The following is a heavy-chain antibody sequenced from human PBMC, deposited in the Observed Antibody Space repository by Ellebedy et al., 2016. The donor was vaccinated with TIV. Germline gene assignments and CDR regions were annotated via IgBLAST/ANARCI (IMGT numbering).Heavy chain of an antibody. J-gene: IGHJ4*02. Sequence: AASLKVSCKASGYTFTSYFMHWVRQAPGQGLEWIGIINPSVGSTTYAQKLQGRVTMTRDTSTSTVYMELSSLRSEDTAVYYCARARSSGWLHTPDYWGQGTLVTVSS. CDR3: ARARSSGWLHTPDY. V-gene: IGHV1-46*04. D-gene: IGHD6-19*01. CDR1: GYTFTSYF. CDR2: INPSVGST.